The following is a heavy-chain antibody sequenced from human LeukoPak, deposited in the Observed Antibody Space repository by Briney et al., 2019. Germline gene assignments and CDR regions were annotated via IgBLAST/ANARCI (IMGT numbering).Heavy chain of an antibody. CDR3: ARSVLRYFDHSVGLFDY. V-gene: IGHV3-7*01. CDR1: GFTFSSYW. J-gene: IGHJ4*02. CDR2: IKQDGSEK. D-gene: IGHD3-9*01. Sequence: GGSLRLSCAASGFTFSSYWMSWVRQAPGKGLEWVANIKQDGSEKYYVDSVKGRFTISRDNAKNSLYLQMNSLRAEDTAVYYSARSVLRYFDHSVGLFDYWGQGTLVTVSS.